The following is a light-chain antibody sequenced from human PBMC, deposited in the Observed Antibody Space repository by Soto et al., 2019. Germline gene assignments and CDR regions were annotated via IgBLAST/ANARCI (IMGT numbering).Light chain of an antibody. J-gene: IGKJ1*01. CDR3: QQYGSSPPWT. Sequence: EVVLTQSPATLSLSPGERATLSCRASQTVGGHFAWYQQKPGQAPRLLISETSNRATGIPGRFSGSGSGTDVTLTISRLEPEDFAVYYCQQYGSSPPWTFGQGTKVDIK. V-gene: IGKV3-20*01. CDR1: QTVGGH. CDR2: ETS.